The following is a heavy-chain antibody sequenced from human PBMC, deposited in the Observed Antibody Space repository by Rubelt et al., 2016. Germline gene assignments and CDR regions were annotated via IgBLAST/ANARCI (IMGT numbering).Heavy chain of an antibody. CDR2: INAGTVNT. CDR3: ARAQRIRLLMVYAPTFDY. Sequence: QVQLVQSGAEVKKPGASVKVSCKSSGYTFTSYAMHWVRQAPGQRLEWMGWINAGTVNTNYSQKFQGRVTITRDTSASTAYMELSSLRSEDTAVYYCARAQRIRLLMVYAPTFDYWGQGTLVTVSS. CDR1: GYTFTSYA. D-gene: IGHD2-8*01. V-gene: IGHV1-3*01. J-gene: IGHJ4*02.